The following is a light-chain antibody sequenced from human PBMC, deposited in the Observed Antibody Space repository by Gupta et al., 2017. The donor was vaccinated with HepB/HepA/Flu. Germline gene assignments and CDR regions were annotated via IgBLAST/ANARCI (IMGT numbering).Light chain of an antibody. J-gene: IGLJ3*02. V-gene: IGLV2-11*01. Sequence: QSALTQPRSVSGSPGQSVTISCTGTSSDVGGYNYVSWYQQHPGKSPKLMIYDVSKRPSGVPDRFSGSKSGNTASLTISGLQADDEADYYCCSYAGSPWVFGGGTKLTVL. CDR2: DVS. CDR3: CSYAGSPWV. CDR1: SSDVGGYNY.